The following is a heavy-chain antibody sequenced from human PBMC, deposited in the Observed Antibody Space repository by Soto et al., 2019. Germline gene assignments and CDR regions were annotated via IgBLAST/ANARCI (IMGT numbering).Heavy chain of an antibody. D-gene: IGHD6-13*01. J-gene: IGHJ4*02. CDR3: AGLPRIAAAKIGFDY. V-gene: IGHV4-4*02. CDR2: IYHSGST. Sequence: QVQLQESGPGLVKPSGTLSLTCAVSGGSISSSNWWSWVRQPPGKGLEWIGEIYHSGSTNYNPSLNSRVTISVDKSKNQFSLKLSSVTAADTAVYYCAGLPRIAAAKIGFDYWGQGTLVTVSS. CDR1: GGSISSSNW.